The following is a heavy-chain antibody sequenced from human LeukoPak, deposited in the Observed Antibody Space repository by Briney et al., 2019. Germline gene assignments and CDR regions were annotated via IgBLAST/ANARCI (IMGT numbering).Heavy chain of an antibody. CDR3: ARDTSSSWSNWFDP. V-gene: IGHV3-53*05. D-gene: IGHD6-13*01. Sequence: GGSLRLSCAASGFTVSSNYMSWVRQAPGKGLEWVSVIYRGGSTYYADSVKGRFTISRDNSKNTLYLQMNSLRAEDTAVYYCARDTSSSWSNWFDPWGQGTLVTVSS. CDR2: IYRGGST. J-gene: IGHJ5*02. CDR1: GFTVSSNY.